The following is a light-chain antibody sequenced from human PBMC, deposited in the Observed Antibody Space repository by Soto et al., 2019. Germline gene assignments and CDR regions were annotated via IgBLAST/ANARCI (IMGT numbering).Light chain of an antibody. Sequence: IQMPQSPSSLSASVGARVTITCRASQSVGNWLAWYQHKPGKAPKLLIYDVSSLESGLPSRFSGSGSGTDFTLTISGLQPEDSATYYCQQSYSSSWTFGQGTNVDIK. CDR1: QSVGNW. J-gene: IGKJ1*01. V-gene: IGKV1-39*01. CDR3: QQSYSSSWT. CDR2: DVS.